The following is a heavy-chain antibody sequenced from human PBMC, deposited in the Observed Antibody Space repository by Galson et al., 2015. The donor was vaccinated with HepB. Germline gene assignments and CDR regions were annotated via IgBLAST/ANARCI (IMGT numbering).Heavy chain of an antibody. Sequence: SLRLSCAASGFSFSSYAMSWVRQAPGKGLEWVSAISVSGGTTYYADSVKGRFTISRDSSRNTLYLQMGSLRAEDTAVYYCAKHTIVGRTSLRYFDLWGRGTLVTVSS. D-gene: IGHD1-26*01. J-gene: IGHJ2*01. V-gene: IGHV3-23*01. CDR3: AKHTIVGRTSLRYFDL. CDR2: ISVSGGTT. CDR1: GFSFSSYA.